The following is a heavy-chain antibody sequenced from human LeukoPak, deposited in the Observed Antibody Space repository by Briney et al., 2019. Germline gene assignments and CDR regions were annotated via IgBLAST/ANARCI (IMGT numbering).Heavy chain of an antibody. J-gene: IGHJ4*02. CDR1: GFTFSNYW. CDR3: ANLLENY. CDR2: IKEDGSEK. V-gene: IGHV3-7*01. D-gene: IGHD1-1*01. Sequence: GGSLRLSCAASGFTFSNYWMAWVRQAPGKGLEWVANIKEDGSEKYHADSLKGRFTISRDNAKNSLYLQLNSLRAEDTATYFCANLLENYWGQGTLVTVSS.